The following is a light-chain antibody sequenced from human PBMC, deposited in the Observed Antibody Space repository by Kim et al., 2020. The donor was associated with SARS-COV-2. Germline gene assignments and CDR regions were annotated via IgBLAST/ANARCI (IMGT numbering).Light chain of an antibody. V-gene: IGKV1-39*01. Sequence: DIQMTQSPSSLSASVGDRVTITCRASQSISSYLNWYQQKPGKAPKLLIYAASSLQSVVSSRFSGSGSGTDFTLTISSLQPEDFASYYCQQSYSTPPRTFGQGTKVDIK. CDR3: QQSYSTPPRT. CDR2: AAS. CDR1: QSISSY. J-gene: IGKJ1*01.